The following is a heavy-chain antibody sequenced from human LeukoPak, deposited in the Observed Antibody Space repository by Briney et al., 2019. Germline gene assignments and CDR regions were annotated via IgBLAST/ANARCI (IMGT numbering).Heavy chain of an antibody. Sequence: PSETLSLTCTVSGGSISSYYWSWIRQPPGKGLEWIGYIYYSGSTNYNPSLKSRVTISVDMSKNQFSLKLSSVTAADTAVYYCARHLRYCSGGSCSTRYFDLWGRGTLVTVSS. J-gene: IGHJ2*01. CDR3: ARHLRYCSGGSCSTRYFDL. D-gene: IGHD2-15*01. CDR1: GGSISSYY. CDR2: IYYSGST. V-gene: IGHV4-59*08.